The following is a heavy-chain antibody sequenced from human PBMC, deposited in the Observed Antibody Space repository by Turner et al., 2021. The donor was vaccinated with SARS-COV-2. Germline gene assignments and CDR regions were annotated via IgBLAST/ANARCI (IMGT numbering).Heavy chain of an antibody. V-gene: IGHV1-69*04. CDR1: GGTFSSYA. CDR3: ARAKFYYYDSSGYQYYFDY. Sequence: QVQLVQSGAEVKKPWSSVKVSCKASGGTFSSYASNWVRQAPGQGLELMGRIIPILGIANYAQKFQGRVTITADKSTSTAYMELSSLRSEDTAVYYCARAKFYYYDSSGYQYYFDYWGQGTLVTVSS. J-gene: IGHJ4*02. D-gene: IGHD3-22*01. CDR2: IIPILGIA.